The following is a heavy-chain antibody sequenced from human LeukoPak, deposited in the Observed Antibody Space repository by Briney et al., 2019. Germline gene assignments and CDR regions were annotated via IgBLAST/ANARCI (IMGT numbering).Heavy chain of an antibody. Sequence: SETLSLTCTVSGGSISSSTYYWGWIRQPPGTGLEWIGSIYHSGSTYYSSGSTYYKPSLKSRATISLDTSKDQFSLKLNSVTAADTAVYYCARLHDYGDFDYWGQGTLVTVSS. CDR1: GGSISSSTYY. J-gene: IGHJ4*02. CDR2: IYHSGSTYYSSGST. V-gene: IGHV4-39*07. D-gene: IGHD4-17*01. CDR3: ARLHDYGDFDY.